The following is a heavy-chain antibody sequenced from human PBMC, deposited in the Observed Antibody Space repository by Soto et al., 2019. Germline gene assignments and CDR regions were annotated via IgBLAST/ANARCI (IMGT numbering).Heavy chain of an antibody. CDR1: GFTFSSYG. Sequence: QVQLVESGGGVVQPGRSLRLSCAASGFTFSSYGMHWVRQAPGKGLEWVAVISYDGSNKYYADSVKGRFTISRDNSKNTLYLQMNSLRAEDTAVYYCTKDLLRRRALGYFDYWGQGTLVTVSS. J-gene: IGHJ4*02. V-gene: IGHV3-30*18. D-gene: IGHD1-26*01. CDR2: ISYDGSNK. CDR3: TKDLLRRRALGYFDY.